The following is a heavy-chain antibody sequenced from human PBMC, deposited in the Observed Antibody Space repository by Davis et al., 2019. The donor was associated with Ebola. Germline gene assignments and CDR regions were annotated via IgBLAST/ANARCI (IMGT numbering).Heavy chain of an antibody. D-gene: IGHD6-19*01. CDR1: GGTFSSYA. Sequence: ASVKVSCKASGGTFSSYAISWVRQAPGQGLEWMGWISAYNGNTNYAQKLQGRVTMTTDTSTSTAYMELRSLRSDDTAVYYCARGTSSGWLGNWFDPWGQGTLVTVSS. J-gene: IGHJ5*02. CDR2: ISAYNGNT. V-gene: IGHV1-18*01. CDR3: ARGTSSGWLGNWFDP.